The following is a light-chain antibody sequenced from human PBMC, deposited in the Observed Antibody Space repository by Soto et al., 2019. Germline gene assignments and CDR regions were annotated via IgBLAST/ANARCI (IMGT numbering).Light chain of an antibody. V-gene: IGLV2-8*01. CDR1: SSDVGGYNY. Sequence: QSVPTQPPSASGSPGQSVTISCTGTSSDVGGYNYVSWYQQEPGKAPKLMIYEVNKRPSGVPDRFSGSKSGNTASLTVSGLQAEDEADYYCSSYAGRNSYVFGTGTQLTVL. CDR3: SSYAGRNSYV. CDR2: EVN. J-gene: IGLJ1*01.